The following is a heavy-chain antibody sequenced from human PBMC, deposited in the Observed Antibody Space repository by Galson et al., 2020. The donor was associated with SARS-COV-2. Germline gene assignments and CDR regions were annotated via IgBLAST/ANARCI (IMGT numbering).Heavy chain of an antibody. CDR2: IYYSGSS. CDR3: ARHEIVVVVAARPVYRFDP. J-gene: IGHJ5*02. V-gene: IGHV4-39*01. D-gene: IGHD2-15*01. CDR1: GGPISRSNYH. Sequence: SETLSLTCTVSGGPISRSNYHWGWIRQPPGKGLEWIGSIYYSGSSYYNPSLKCRVSISVDTSKNQFSLQLSSVTAADTSVYYCARHEIVVVVAARPVYRFDPWGQGALITVSS.